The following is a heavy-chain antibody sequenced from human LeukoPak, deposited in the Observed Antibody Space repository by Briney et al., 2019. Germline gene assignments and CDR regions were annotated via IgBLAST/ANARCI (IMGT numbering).Heavy chain of an antibody. D-gene: IGHD4-17*01. Sequence: GGSLRLSCAASGFTVSSNYMSWVRQAPGKGLEWVSVIYSGGSTYYADSVKGRFTISRDNSKNTLYLQMNSLRAEDPAVYYCALLRTYYFDSSGQGTLVTVSS. J-gene: IGHJ4*02. CDR3: ALLRTYYFDS. V-gene: IGHV3-53*01. CDR1: GFTVSSNY. CDR2: IYSGGST.